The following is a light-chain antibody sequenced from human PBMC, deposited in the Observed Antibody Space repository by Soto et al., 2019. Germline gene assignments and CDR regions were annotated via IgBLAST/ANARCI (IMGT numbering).Light chain of an antibody. V-gene: IGKV3-20*01. CDR2: SAS. CDR1: QSVSSSY. Sequence: ELVLTQSPGTLSLSPGERATLSCRASQSVSSSYLAWYQQKPGQAPRLLMYSASSRATGIPDRFSGSGSGTDFTLTISRLEPEDIAVYYCQQYGSSVTFGQGTKVDIK. J-gene: IGKJ1*01. CDR3: QQYGSSVT.